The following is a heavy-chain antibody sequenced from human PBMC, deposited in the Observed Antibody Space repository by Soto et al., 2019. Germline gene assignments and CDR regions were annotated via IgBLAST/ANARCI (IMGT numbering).Heavy chain of an antibody. J-gene: IGHJ6*02. CDR2: ISSSSSYT. Sequence: QRLSCAASGFTFSDYYMSWIRQAPGKGLEWVSYISSSSSYTNYADSVKGRFTISRDNAKNSLYLQMSSLRAEDTAVYYCARDRISVATDLPLQTSYGLHLWGQGTTVTVSS. CDR1: GFTFSDYY. V-gene: IGHV3-11*06. CDR3: ARDRISVATDLPLQTSYGLHL. D-gene: IGHD5-12*01.